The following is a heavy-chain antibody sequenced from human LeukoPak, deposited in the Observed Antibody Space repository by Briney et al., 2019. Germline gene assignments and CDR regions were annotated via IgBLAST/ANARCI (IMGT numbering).Heavy chain of an antibody. D-gene: IGHD5-18*01. CDR2: IYSGGST. CDR3: ARDPDGYRQGHHFDY. J-gene: IGHJ4*02. V-gene: IGHV3-66*01. Sequence: GESLRLSCAASGFTVSSNYMSWVRQAPGKGLEWVSVIYSGGSTYYADSVKGRFTISRDNSKNTLYLQMNSLKAEDTAVYYCARDPDGYRQGHHFDYWGQGTLVTVSS. CDR1: GFTVSSNY.